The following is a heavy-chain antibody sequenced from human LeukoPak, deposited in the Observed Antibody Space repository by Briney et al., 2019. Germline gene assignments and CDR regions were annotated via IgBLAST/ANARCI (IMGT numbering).Heavy chain of an antibody. CDR2: IRQDGDTK. CDR1: GFPFNAYW. Sequence: GSLRLSCAASGFPFNAYWMTWVRQAPGKGLEWVANIRQDGDTKYYVDSVKGRFTISRDNAMNSLYLQMNSLRAEDTAIYYCARSLPYGTTWYGRSDFWGQGTLVTVSS. D-gene: IGHD6-13*01. V-gene: IGHV3-7*03. CDR3: ARSLPYGTTWYGRSDF. J-gene: IGHJ4*02.